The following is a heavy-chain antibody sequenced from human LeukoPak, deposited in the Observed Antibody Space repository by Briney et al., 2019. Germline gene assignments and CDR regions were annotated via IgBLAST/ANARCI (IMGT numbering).Heavy chain of an antibody. V-gene: IGHV4-4*09. Sequence: SGTLSLTCTVSGGSISSYYWSWIRQPPGKGLEWIGYIYTSGSTNYNPSLKSRVTISVDTSKNQFSLKLSSVTAADTAVYYCARQVYDFWSGSRYYYMDVWGKGTTVTVSS. CDR1: GGSISSYY. CDR2: IYTSGST. J-gene: IGHJ6*03. CDR3: ARQVYDFWSGSRYYYMDV. D-gene: IGHD3-3*01.